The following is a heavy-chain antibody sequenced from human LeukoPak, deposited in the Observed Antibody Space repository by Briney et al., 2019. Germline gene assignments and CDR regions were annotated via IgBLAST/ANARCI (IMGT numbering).Heavy chain of an antibody. CDR1: GFTFSSYD. V-gene: IGHV3-13*01. Sequence: GGSLRLSRAASGFTFSSYDMHWVRQATGKGLEWVSAIGTAGDTYYPGSVKGRFTISRENAKNSLYLQMNSLRAGDTAVYYCARVSGRSSGSTVPGGMDVWGQGTTVTVSS. J-gene: IGHJ6*02. CDR3: ARVSGRSSGSTVPGGMDV. CDR2: IGTAGDT. D-gene: IGHD6-19*01.